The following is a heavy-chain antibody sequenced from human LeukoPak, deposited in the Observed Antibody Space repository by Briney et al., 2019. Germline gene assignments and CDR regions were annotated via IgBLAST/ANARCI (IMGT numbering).Heavy chain of an antibody. V-gene: IGHV1-2*02. J-gene: IGHJ6*02. CDR3: ARDLAPFNIAAAGSYYYYGMDV. D-gene: IGHD6-13*01. CDR2: INPNSGGT. Sequence: APVRVSCKASGYTFTGYYMHWVRQAPGQGLEWMGWINPNSGGTNYAQKFQGRVTMTRDTSISTAYMELSRLRSDDTAVYYCARDLAPFNIAAAGSYYYYGMDVWGQGTTVTVSS. CDR1: GYTFTGYY.